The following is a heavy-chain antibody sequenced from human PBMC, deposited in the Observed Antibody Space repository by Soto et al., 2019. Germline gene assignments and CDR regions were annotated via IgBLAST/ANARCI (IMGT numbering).Heavy chain of an antibody. CDR2: ISSSSSYI. Sequence: GGPLRLSCAASVFTFSSYSMNWVREAPGKGLEWVSSISSSSSYIYYADSVKGRFTISRDNAKNSLYLQMNSLRAEDTAVYYCAREGEYCTNGVCSWGFDPWGQGTLVTVSS. D-gene: IGHD2-8*01. CDR1: VFTFSSYS. CDR3: AREGEYCTNGVCSWGFDP. V-gene: IGHV3-21*01. J-gene: IGHJ5*02.